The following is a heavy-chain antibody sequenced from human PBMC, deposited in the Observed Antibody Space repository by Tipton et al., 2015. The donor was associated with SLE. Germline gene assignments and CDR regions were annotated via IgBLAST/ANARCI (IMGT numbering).Heavy chain of an antibody. CDR2: IYTSGST. Sequence: TLSLTCTVSGGSISSYYWSWIRQPAGKGLEWIGRIYTSGSTNYNPSLKSRVTMSVDTSKNQFSLKLSSVTAADTAVYYCASARFLDWLPYFDYWGQGTLVTVSS. D-gene: IGHD3/OR15-3a*01. J-gene: IGHJ4*02. CDR3: ASARFLDWLPYFDY. V-gene: IGHV4-4*07. CDR1: GGSISSYY.